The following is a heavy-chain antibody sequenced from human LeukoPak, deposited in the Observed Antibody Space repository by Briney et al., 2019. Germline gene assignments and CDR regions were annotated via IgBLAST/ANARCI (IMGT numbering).Heavy chain of an antibody. CDR1: GFTVSSNY. D-gene: IGHD3-9*01. Sequence: PGGSLRLSCAASGFTVSSNYMSWVRQAPGKGLEWVSVIYSGGSTYYADSVKGRFTISRDNSKNTLYLQMNSLRAEDTAVYYCAKDSYYDILTGYYKAVDYYGMDVWGQGTTVTVSS. CDR3: AKDSYYDILTGYYKAVDYYGMDV. J-gene: IGHJ6*02. CDR2: IYSGGST. V-gene: IGHV3-66*01.